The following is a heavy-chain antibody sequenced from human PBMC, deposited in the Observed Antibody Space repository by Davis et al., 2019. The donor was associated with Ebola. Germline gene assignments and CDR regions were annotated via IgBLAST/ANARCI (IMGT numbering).Heavy chain of an antibody. CDR1: GFTFSSYG. CDR3: ARDGNNEYYFDY. D-gene: IGHD5-24*01. Sequence: HTGGSLRLSCAASGFTFSSYGMHWVRQAPGKGLVWVSRINSDGSSTSYADSVKGRFTISRDNAKNSLYLQLNSLRAEDTAVYYCARDGNNEYYFDYWGRGTLVTVSS. J-gene: IGHJ4*02. V-gene: IGHV3-74*01. CDR2: INSDGSST.